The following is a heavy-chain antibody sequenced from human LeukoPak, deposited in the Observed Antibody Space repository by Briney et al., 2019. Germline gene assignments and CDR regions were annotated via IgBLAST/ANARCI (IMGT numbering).Heavy chain of an antibody. V-gene: IGHV3-23*01. CDR2: ISNNGGYT. J-gene: IGHJ4*02. CDR1: GFTFSSSA. CDR3: AKGSKPFDY. Sequence: GGSLRLSCAASGFTFSSSAMSWVRQAPGKGLEWVSAISNNGGYTYYADSVKGRFTISRDNSKNTPYLQMNSLRAEDTAVYYCAKGSKPFDYWGQGTLVTVSS. D-gene: IGHD3-10*01.